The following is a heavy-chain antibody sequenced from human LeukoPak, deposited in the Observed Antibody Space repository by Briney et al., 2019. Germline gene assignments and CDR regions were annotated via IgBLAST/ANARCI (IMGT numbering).Heavy chain of an antibody. J-gene: IGHJ4*02. V-gene: IGHV4-59*08. CDR2: IYYSGTT. D-gene: IGHD5-18*01. CDR3: ARMLDTAMVY. Sequence: PSETLSLTCTVSGGSISSYFWSWIRQPPGKGLEWIGYIYYSGTTNYNPSLKSRVTISVDTSKNQFSLKLSSVTAADTAVYYCARMLDTAMVYWGQGTLVTVSS. CDR1: GGSISSYF.